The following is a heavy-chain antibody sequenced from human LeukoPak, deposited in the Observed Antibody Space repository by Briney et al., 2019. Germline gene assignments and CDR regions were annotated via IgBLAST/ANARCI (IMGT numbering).Heavy chain of an antibody. CDR3: ARRGDYYDSSGYYRDY. CDR1: GYTFTSYG. V-gene: IGHV1-18*01. J-gene: IGHJ4*02. Sequence: GASVKVSCKASGYTFTSYGISWGRQAPGQGLEWMGWISAYNGNTNYAQKLQGRVTMTTDTSTSTAYMELRSLRSDDTAVYYCARRGDYYDSSGYYRDYWGQGTLVTVSS. CDR2: ISAYNGNT. D-gene: IGHD3-22*01.